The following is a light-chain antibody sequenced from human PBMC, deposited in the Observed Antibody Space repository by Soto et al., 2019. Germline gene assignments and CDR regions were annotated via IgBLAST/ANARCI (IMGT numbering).Light chain of an antibody. CDR3: QQYGRSPPFA. CDR2: GAS. Sequence: EIVLTQSPGTLSLSPGERATLSCRASQSVSSNYIAWYQQKPGQAPRLLIYGASTRATGIPDRFSGSGSGTDFTLTISRLEPEDFAVYFCQQYGRSPPFAFGQGTKVEIK. J-gene: IGKJ2*01. CDR1: QSVSSNY. V-gene: IGKV3-20*01.